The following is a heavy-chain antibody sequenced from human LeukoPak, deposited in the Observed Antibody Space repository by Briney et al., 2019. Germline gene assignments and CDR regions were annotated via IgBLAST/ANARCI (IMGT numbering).Heavy chain of an antibody. CDR2: ISGSGGTT. D-gene: IGHD1-1*01. CDR3: ARSPVLDRNDWSFAD. V-gene: IGHV3-23*01. Sequence: SGGSLRLSCAASGFTFSSFVLNWVRQAPGKGLEWVSTISGSGGTTYYADSVKGRFTVSRDNPKNTVYLQMNSLRAEDTAVYFCARSPVLDRNDWSFADWGQGTLVTVSS. J-gene: IGHJ4*02. CDR1: GFTFSSFV.